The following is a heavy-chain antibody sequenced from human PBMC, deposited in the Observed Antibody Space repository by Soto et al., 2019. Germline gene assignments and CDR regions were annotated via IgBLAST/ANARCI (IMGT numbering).Heavy chain of an antibody. CDR2: INPNSGVT. Sequence: QVQLVQSGAEVKKPGASVTVSCRSSGDTFTDYYMHWVRQAPGQGLEWMGWINPNSGVTKYAQKFQGWVTMTRDTSIRTVYMQLSRLRSDDTAVYYCARESGGATATLDYYYFYMDVLGTGTTVTVSS. D-gene: IGHD5-12*01. J-gene: IGHJ6*03. V-gene: IGHV1-2*04. CDR3: ARESGGATATLDYYYFYMDV. CDR1: GDTFTDYY.